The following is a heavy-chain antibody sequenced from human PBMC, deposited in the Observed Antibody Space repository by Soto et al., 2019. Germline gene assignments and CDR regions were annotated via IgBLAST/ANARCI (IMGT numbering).Heavy chain of an antibody. Sequence: QITLKESGPTLVKPTQTLTLTCTFSGFSLSSTRMAVGWIRQPPGKALEWLALIYWDDDKRYSPFLKSRLTITQDTSKNQVVLTTSNMDPVDTDRYYCAHIVVAGLGYYFDYWGQGTLVTVSS. V-gene: IGHV2-5*02. J-gene: IGHJ4*02. D-gene: IGHD6-19*01. CDR2: IYWDDDK. CDR3: AHIVVAGLGYYFDY. CDR1: GFSLSSTRMA.